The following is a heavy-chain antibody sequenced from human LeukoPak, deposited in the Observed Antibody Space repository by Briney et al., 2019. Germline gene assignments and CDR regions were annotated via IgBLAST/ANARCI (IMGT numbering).Heavy chain of an antibody. V-gene: IGHV5-51*01. CDR1: GYSLTTYW. J-gene: IGHJ3*02. CDR2: IYPGDSDT. CDR3: ARHVGNFGYYDAFHI. D-gene: IGHD1-26*01. Sequence: HGESLKISCKGSGYSLTTYWIGWVRQMPGKGLEWMGIIYPGDSDTRYSPSFQGQVTLSADKSISTAYLQWTSLKASDTAMYYCARHVGNFGYYDAFHIWGQGTMVTVSS.